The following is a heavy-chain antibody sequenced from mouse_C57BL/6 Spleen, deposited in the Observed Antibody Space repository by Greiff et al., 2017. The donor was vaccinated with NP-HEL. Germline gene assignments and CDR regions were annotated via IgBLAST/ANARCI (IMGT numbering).Heavy chain of an antibody. D-gene: IGHD2-4*01. V-gene: IGHV5-17*01. CDR3: ARDDYERGAY. Sequence: EVMLVESGGGLVKPGGSLKLSCAASGFTFSDYGMHWVRQAPEKGLEWVAYISSGSSTIYYADTVKGRFTISRDNAKNTLFLQMTSLRSEDTAMYYCARDDYERGAYWGQGTLVTVSA. CDR1: GFTFSDYG. CDR2: ISSGSSTI. J-gene: IGHJ3*01.